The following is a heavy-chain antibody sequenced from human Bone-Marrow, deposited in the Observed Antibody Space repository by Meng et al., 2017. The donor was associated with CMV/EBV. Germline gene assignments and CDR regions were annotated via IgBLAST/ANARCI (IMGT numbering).Heavy chain of an antibody. D-gene: IGHD2-2*01. J-gene: IGHJ6*02. V-gene: IGHV1-69*05. CDR3: ASRYCSSNSYYFSKYYYGMDV. Sequence: SVKVSCKASGGAFSSYAISWVRQAPGQGLEWMGGIIPIFGTANYAQKFQGRVTITTDESTRTAYMELSSLRSEYTAVYYCASRYCSSNSYYFSKYYYGMDVWGQGTTVTVSS. CDR2: IIPIFGTA. CDR1: GGAFSSYA.